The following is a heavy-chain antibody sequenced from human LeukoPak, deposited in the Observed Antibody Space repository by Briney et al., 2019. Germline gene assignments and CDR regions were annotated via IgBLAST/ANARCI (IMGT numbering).Heavy chain of an antibody. CDR3: ARGRGEYYYDSSGFGGY. J-gene: IGHJ4*02. D-gene: IGHD3-22*01. V-gene: IGHV3-74*01. Sequence: PGGSLRLSCAASGFTFSSYWMRWVRQAPGKGLVWVSRINTDGSSTSYADSVKGRFTISRHNAKNTLDLQMNSLRAEDTAVYYCARGRGEYYYDSSGFGGYWGQGTLVTVSS. CDR1: GFTFSSYW. CDR2: INTDGSST.